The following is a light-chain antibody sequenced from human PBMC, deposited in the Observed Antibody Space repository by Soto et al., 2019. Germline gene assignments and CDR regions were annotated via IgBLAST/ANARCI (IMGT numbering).Light chain of an antibody. Sequence: DIVMTQSPDSLAVSLGERATINCKSSQSVLYSSNNKNYLTWYQQKPGQPPKLLIYWASTRESGVPDRFSGSGSGTDFTLTISSLRAEDVAVYYCQQYLGIPLTFGGGTKVEIK. V-gene: IGKV4-1*01. CDR3: QQYLGIPLT. CDR2: WAS. J-gene: IGKJ4*01. CDR1: QSVLYSSNNKNY.